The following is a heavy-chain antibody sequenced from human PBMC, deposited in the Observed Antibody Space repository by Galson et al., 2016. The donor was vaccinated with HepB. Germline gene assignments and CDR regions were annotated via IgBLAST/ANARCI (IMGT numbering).Heavy chain of an antibody. CDR3: CTGGHFSGT. D-gene: IGHD2/OR15-2a*01. CDR2: IRRNSDGGTA. J-gene: IGHJ3*01. CDR1: GLNFRSVW. Sequence: SLRLSCAASGLNFRSVWMNWIRQAPGKGLEWVGRIRRNSDGGTADYAAPVKGRFTISRDDSKNTMSLQMNNLRTEDTAVYHCCTGGHFSGTWGQGTMVTVSS. V-gene: IGHV3-15*01.